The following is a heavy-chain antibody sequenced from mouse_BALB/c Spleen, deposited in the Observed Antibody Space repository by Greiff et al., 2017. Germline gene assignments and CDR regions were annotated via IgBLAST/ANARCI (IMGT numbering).Heavy chain of an antibody. D-gene: IGHD2-3*01. CDR2: INPGSGGT. CDR1: GYAFTNYL. CDR3: ARSGFDGWGDY. V-gene: IGHV1-54*01. Sequence: VQLQQSGAELVRPGTSVKVSCKASGYAFTNYLIEWVKQRPGQGLEWNGVINPGSGGTNYNEKFKGKATLTADKSSSTAYMQLSSLTSDDSAVYFCARSGFDGWGDYWGQGTSVTVSS. J-gene: IGHJ4*01.